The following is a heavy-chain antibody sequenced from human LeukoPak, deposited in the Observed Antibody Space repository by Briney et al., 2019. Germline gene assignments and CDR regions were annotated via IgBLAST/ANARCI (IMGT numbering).Heavy chain of an antibody. Sequence: GGSLRLSCAASGFTFSSYTMSWVRQAPGKGLECVSYISESSDAIEYADSVKGRFTTSRDNAKNSLYLVMNSLRVEDTAVYYYARGIRQSSTFDPWGQGTLVTVSS. CDR1: GFTFSSYT. J-gene: IGHJ5*02. CDR2: ISESSDAI. D-gene: IGHD6-6*01. V-gene: IGHV3-48*04. CDR3: ARGIRQSSTFDP.